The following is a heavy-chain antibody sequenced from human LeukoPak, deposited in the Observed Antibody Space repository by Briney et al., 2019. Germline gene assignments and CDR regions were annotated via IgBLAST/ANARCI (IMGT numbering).Heavy chain of an antibody. J-gene: IGHJ3*02. D-gene: IGHD2-2*01. Sequence: GAAVKVSCKASGGTFSSYAISWVRQAPGQGLEWMGGIIPIFGTANYAQKFQGRVTITTDESTSTAYMELSSLRSEDTAVYYCARPNEGYCSSTSCYDAFDIWGQGTMVTVSS. CDR1: GGTFSSYA. CDR3: ARPNEGYCSSTSCYDAFDI. CDR2: IIPIFGTA. V-gene: IGHV1-69*05.